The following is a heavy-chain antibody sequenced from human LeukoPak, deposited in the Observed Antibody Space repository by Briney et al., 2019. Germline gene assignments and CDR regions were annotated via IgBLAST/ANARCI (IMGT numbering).Heavy chain of an antibody. J-gene: IGHJ6*02. Sequence: PGGSLRLSCAASGFTFSDHYMDWVRQAPGMGLEWVGRTRNRAKGYTTEYGASVNGRFTISRDDSKNSLYLQMNSLKTEDTAVYYCVRAASSLNSNYYYGLDVWGQGTTVTVSS. CDR3: VRAASSLNSNYYYGLDV. CDR2: TRNRAKGYTT. D-gene: IGHD6-13*01. V-gene: IGHV3-72*01. CDR1: GFTFSDHY.